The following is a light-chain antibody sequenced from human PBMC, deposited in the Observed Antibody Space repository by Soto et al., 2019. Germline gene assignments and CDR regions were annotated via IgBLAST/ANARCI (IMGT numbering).Light chain of an antibody. CDR1: QGISNY. Sequence: DIQMTQSPSSLSASVGDRVTITCRASQGISNYLAWYQQKPGKVPKLLIYAASTLHSEVPSRFSGSGSGTDFTLTISSLQPEDVASYYCQKYNRAPWTFGQGNKVEIK. CDR3: QKYNRAPWT. V-gene: IGKV1-27*01. J-gene: IGKJ1*01. CDR2: AAS.